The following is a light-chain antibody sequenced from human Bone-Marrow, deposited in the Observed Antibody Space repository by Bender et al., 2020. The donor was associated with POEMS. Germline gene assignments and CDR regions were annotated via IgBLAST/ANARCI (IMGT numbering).Light chain of an antibody. Sequence: QSALTQPASVSASPGRSITISCTGTSSDIGSHNLVSWYQQHPGKAPKLMIYEGSKRPSGVSDRFTGSKSGNTASLTISGLQAEDEADYYCCSYAGSRPLVFGTGTKVTVL. J-gene: IGLJ1*01. CDR3: CSYAGSRPLV. CDR1: SSDIGSHNL. V-gene: IGLV2-23*01. CDR2: EGS.